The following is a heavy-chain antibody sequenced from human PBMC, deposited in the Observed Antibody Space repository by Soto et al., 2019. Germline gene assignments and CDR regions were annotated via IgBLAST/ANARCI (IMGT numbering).Heavy chain of an antibody. CDR2: INDDGIST. V-gene: IGHV3-74*01. D-gene: IGHD1-1*01. Sequence: GWSLRLSCAASGFTFSMYWMHWVRQVPGKGPEWVSRINDDGISTNYADSVKGRFTISRDNSKNTLSLQMNSLGAEDSAVYYFARGRSVRHHDDFDCWGQGTTVTVSS. CDR3: ARGRSVRHHDDFDC. CDR1: GFTFSMYW. J-gene: IGHJ4*01.